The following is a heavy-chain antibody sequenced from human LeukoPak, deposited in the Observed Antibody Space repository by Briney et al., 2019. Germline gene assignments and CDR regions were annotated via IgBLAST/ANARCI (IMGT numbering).Heavy chain of an antibody. CDR2: ISYDGSNK. Sequence: GGSLRLSCAASGFTFSSYGMHWVRQAPGKGLEWVAVISYDGSNKYYADSVKGRFTISRDNSKNTLYLQMNSLRAEDTAVCYCAKDDSSGWYGDAFDIWGQGTMVTVSS. V-gene: IGHV3-30*18. CDR1: GFTFSSYG. J-gene: IGHJ3*02. CDR3: AKDDSSGWYGDAFDI. D-gene: IGHD6-19*01.